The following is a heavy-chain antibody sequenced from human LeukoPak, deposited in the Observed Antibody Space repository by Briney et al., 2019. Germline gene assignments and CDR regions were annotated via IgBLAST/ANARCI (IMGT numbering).Heavy chain of an antibody. D-gene: IGHD6-25*01. CDR1: GGSINSGAYY. CDR3: ARSPAATAPDFDY. V-gene: IGHV4-61*08. Sequence: PSETLSLTCTVSGGSINSGAYYWSWIRQPPGKGLEWIGYIYYSGSTNYNPSLKSRVTISVDTSKNQFSLKLSSVTAADTAVYYCARSPAATAPDFDYWGQGTLVTVSS. CDR2: IYYSGST. J-gene: IGHJ4*02.